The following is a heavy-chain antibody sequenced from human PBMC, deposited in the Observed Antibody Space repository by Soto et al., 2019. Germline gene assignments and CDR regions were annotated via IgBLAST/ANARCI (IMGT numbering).Heavy chain of an antibody. CDR2: IYYSGST. Sequence: QVQLQESGPGLVKPSETLSLTCTVSGDSISSYYWSWIRQPPGKGLEWIGYIYYSGSTNYNPSLKSRLTISLDTSKNQFSLKLNSVTAADTAVYYCARSRLRGFGDLFDWGQGTLVTVSS. D-gene: IGHD3-10*01. V-gene: IGHV4-59*08. J-gene: IGHJ4*02. CDR1: GDSISSYY. CDR3: ARSRLRGFGDLFD.